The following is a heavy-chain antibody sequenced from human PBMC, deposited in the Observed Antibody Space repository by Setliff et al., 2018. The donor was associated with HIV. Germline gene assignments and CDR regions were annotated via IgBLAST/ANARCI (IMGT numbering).Heavy chain of an antibody. CDR2: IHPSGGST. Sequence: ASVKVSCKASGYTFTSYYIHWVRQAPGQGLEWMGVIHPSGGSTSYAQSFQDRVTMTRDTSTSTVYMELSSLRSEDTAVDYCARVRYCSGGSCYGGEYWFDPWGQGTLVTVSS. V-gene: IGHV1-46*01. CDR1: GYTFTSYY. D-gene: IGHD2-15*01. CDR3: ARVRYCSGGSCYGGEYWFDP. J-gene: IGHJ5*02.